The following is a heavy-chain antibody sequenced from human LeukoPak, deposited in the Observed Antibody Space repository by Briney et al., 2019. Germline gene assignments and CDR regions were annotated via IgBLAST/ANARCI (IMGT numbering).Heavy chain of an antibody. J-gene: IGHJ4*02. CDR1: GYTFTSYA. CDR2: INAGNGNT. Sequence: ASVKVSCTASGYTFTSYAMHWVRQAPGQRLEWMGWINAGNGNTKYSQKFQGRVTITRDTSASTAYMELSSLRSEDTAVYYCARVSYGSGSPPNYWGQGTLVTVSS. V-gene: IGHV1-3*01. D-gene: IGHD3-10*01. CDR3: ARVSYGSGSPPNY.